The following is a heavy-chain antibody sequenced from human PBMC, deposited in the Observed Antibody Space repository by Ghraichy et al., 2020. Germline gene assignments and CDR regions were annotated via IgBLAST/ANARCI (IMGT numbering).Heavy chain of an antibody. J-gene: IGHJ4*02. Sequence: GESLNISCAASGFTFSSHGMHWVRQAPGKGLEWVAVIWYDGSNKYYADSVKGRFTISRDNSKSTVYLQMNSLRAEDTAVYYCARLMQNSGWTALDYWGQGTLVTVSS. CDR1: GFTFSSHG. CDR3: ARLMQNSGWTALDY. D-gene: IGHD6-19*01. V-gene: IGHV3-33*01. CDR2: IWYDGSNK.